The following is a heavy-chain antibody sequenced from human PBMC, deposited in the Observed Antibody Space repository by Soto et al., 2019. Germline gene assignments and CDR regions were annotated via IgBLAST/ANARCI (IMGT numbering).Heavy chain of an antibody. D-gene: IGHD6-19*01. CDR3: PRGIEVGATSWHFDL. Sequence: QVQLVESGGGVVQPGRSLRLSCAASGFTFSSYGMHWVRQAPGKGLEWVAVISYDGSKKDYADSVKGRFTISRDNSKNTLYLQMNRLRADDTAVYYCPRGIEVGATSWHFDLWGRGTLVTVSS. V-gene: IGHV3-30*03. CDR1: GFTFSSYG. J-gene: IGHJ2*01. CDR2: ISYDGSKK.